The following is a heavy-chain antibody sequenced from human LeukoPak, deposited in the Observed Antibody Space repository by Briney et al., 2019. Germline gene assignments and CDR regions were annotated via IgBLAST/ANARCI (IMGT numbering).Heavy chain of an antibody. Sequence: GESLKISCQGSGYSFTSHWIAWVRQVPGKGLEWMGIIYPDDSDTRYSPSFQGQVTISADTSISTVYIQWSSLQASDTAMYYCARALYGSSWYFLDYWGQGTLVTVSS. D-gene: IGHD6-13*01. CDR3: ARALYGSSWYFLDY. CDR1: GYSFTSHW. CDR2: IYPDDSDT. J-gene: IGHJ4*02. V-gene: IGHV5-51*01.